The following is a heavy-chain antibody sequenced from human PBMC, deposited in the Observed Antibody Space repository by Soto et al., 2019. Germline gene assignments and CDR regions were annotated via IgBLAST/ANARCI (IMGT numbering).Heavy chain of an antibody. CDR2: ISGYNGDT. J-gene: IGHJ6*02. CDR3: AKNGQPPYSYSGLDV. D-gene: IGHD2-8*01. V-gene: IGHV1-18*01. CDR1: GYTFTRYG. Sequence: QGHLVQSGAEVKKPGASVKVSCKASGYTFTRYGISWVRQAPGQGLEWMGWISGYNGDTNYAQNLQGRVTMTIDTSTTTAYMELRSLTSADTAVYYCAKNGQPPYSYSGLDVWGQGTTVTVSS.